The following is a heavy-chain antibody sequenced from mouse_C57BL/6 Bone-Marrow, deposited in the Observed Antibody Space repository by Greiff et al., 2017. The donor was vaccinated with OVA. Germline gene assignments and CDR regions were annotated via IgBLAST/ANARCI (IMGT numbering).Heavy chain of an antibody. CDR3: AREGYGNYPAWFAY. CDR1: GYTFTSYW. V-gene: IGHV1-69*01. CDR2: IDPSDSYT. J-gene: IGHJ3*01. Sequence: QVQLQQPGAELVMPGASVKLSCKASGYTFTSYWIHWVKQRPGQGLEWIGEIDPSDSYTNYNQKFKGKSTLTVDKSSSTAYMQLSSLTSEDSAVYYCAREGYGNYPAWFAYWGQGTLVTVSA. D-gene: IGHD2-10*02.